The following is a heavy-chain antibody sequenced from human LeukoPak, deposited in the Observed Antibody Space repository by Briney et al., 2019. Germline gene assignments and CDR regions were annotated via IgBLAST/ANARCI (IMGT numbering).Heavy chain of an antibody. V-gene: IGHV3-30-3*01. CDR3: ARSAGDPHASDF. CDR1: GFTFRSHA. Sequence: GGSLRLSCAASGFTFRSHAMHWVRQAPGKGLEWVGVISYDGGNKDHADSVKGRFTISRDNSKNTLYLQMNSLRAEDTAVYYCARSAGDPHASDFWGQGTMVIVSS. J-gene: IGHJ3*01. D-gene: IGHD4-17*01. CDR2: ISYDGGNK.